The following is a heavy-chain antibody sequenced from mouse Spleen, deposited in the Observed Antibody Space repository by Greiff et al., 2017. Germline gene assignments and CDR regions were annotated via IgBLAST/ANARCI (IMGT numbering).Heavy chain of an antibody. CDR2: IDPSDSYT. J-gene: IGHJ4*01. V-gene: IGHV1-50*01. CDR1: GYTFTSYW. D-gene: IGHD2-5*01. Sequence: QVQLQQPGAELVKPGASVKLSCKASGYTFTSYWMQWVKQRPGQGLEWIGEIDPSDSYTNYNQKFKGKATLTVDTSSSTAYMQLSSLTSEDSAVYYCARSRAYYSNYEAMDYWGQGTSVTVSS. CDR3: ARSRAYYSNYEAMDY.